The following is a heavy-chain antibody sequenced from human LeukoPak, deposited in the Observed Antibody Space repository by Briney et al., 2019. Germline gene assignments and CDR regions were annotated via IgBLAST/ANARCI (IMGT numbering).Heavy chain of an antibody. Sequence: PGGSLRLSCAGAGFSITDHHMDWVRQAPGKGLEWIGRSSTTKPNSSPTQYAASARGRFPISRADSQNSLYLQLNSLKTEDTAVYYCVRVVTTGSGWYHFDNWGLGTLVTVSS. CDR3: VRVVTTGSGWYHFDN. D-gene: IGHD6-13*01. V-gene: IGHV3-72*01. J-gene: IGHJ4*02. CDR1: GFSITDHH. CDR2: SSTTKPNSSPT.